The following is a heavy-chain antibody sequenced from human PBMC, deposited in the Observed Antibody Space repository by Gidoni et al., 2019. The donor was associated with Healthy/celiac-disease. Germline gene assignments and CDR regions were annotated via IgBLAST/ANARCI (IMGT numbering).Heavy chain of an antibody. V-gene: IGHV4-59*01. D-gene: IGHD3-10*01. J-gene: IGHJ4*02. CDR1: GGSISSYY. CDR3: ARDKGYGSGSYYNDHYFDY. Sequence: QVQLQESGPGLAKPSETLSLTCTVSGGSISSYYWSWFRQPPGKGMEWIGYIYYSGRTNYNPSLKSRVTISVDTSKNQFSLKLSSVTAADTAVYYCARDKGYGSGSYYNDHYFDYWGQGTLVTVSS. CDR2: IYYSGRT.